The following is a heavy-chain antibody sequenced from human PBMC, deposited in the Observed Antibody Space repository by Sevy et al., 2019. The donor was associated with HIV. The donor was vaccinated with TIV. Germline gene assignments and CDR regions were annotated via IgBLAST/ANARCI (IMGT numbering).Heavy chain of an antibody. J-gene: IGHJ6*02. CDR1: GFTFSSYE. CDR2: ISSSGSTI. D-gene: IGHD6-13*01. Sequence: GGSLRLSCAASGFTFSSYEMNWVRQAPGKGLEWVSYISSSGSTIYYADSVKGRFTISRDNAKNSLYLQMNSLRAEDTAVYYCAAGYSSSWATNYGMDVWGQRTTVTVSS. CDR3: AAGYSSSWATNYGMDV. V-gene: IGHV3-48*03.